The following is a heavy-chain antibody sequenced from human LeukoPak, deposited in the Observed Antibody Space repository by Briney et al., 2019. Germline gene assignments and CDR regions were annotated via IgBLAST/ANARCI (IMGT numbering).Heavy chain of an antibody. J-gene: IGHJ4*02. V-gene: IGHV4-59*12. D-gene: IGHD5-18*01. Sequence: SETLSLTCSLSGDTLSTYYWNWIRQTPGRGLEWIGHISLGNTEYNPSLKSRVTISVDTSKNEFDLRLTSVTAADTALYFCARDKRHSYGKYFDPWSQGTLVSVSS. CDR1: GDTLSTYY. CDR3: ARDKRHSYGKYFDP. CDR2: ISLGNT.